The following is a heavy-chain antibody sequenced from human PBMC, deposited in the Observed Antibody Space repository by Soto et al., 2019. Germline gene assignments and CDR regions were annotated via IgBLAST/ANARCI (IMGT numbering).Heavy chain of an antibody. CDR2: IFHDGTA. CDR1: GVSISSGNW. J-gene: IGHJ4*02. V-gene: IGHV4-4*02. CDR3: ARLVYDTRLNYMYFDF. Sequence: WEPLSLTCAVSGVSISSGNWWTWVRQSPQRGLEYIGEIFHDGTANYYPSFERRVAISVDTSKNQFSLKLTSVTAADTAIYFCARLVYDTRLNYMYFDFWGQGTLVTVSS. D-gene: IGHD3-10*01.